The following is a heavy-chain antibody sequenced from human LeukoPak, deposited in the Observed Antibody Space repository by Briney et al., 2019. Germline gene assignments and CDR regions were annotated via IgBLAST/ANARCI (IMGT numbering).Heavy chain of an antibody. CDR1: GGSFSGYY. CDR2: INHSGST. CDR3: ARSEAVAVESEYYFDY. D-gene: IGHD6-19*01. J-gene: IGHJ4*02. Sequence: PSETLSLTCAVYGGSFSGYYWSWIRQPPGKGLEWIGEINHSGSTNYNPSLKSRVTISVDTSKNQFSLKLSYVTAADTAVYYCARSEAVAVESEYYFDYWGQGTLVTVSS. V-gene: IGHV4-34*01.